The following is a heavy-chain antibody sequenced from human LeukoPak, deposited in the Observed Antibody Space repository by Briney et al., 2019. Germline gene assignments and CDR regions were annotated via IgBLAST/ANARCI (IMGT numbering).Heavy chain of an antibody. CDR3: AKRGVVIRVILVGFHKEAYYFDS. D-gene: IGHD3-22*01. CDR2: ISGSGGST. Sequence: GGSLRLSCAASGFTFSNYGMSWVHQAPGEGLEWVAGISGSGGSTNYADSVKGRFTLSRDNPRNTLYLQMNSLRAEDTAVYFCAKRGVVIRVILVGFHKEAYYFDSWGQGALVTVSS. V-gene: IGHV3-23*01. CDR1: GFTFSNYG. J-gene: IGHJ4*02.